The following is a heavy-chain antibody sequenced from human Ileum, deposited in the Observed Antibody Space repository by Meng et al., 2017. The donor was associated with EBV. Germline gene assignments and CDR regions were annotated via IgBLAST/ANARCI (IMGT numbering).Heavy chain of an antibody. CDR2: ISTNTGSP. CDR3: ARGGNFGH. CDR1: GDTFSTYT. Sequence: QVQLVQSASELKKPGASVKVSCKASGDTFSTYTINWVRQVHGRGLEWMGWISTNTGSPTYAQCFTGRLVFSLDTSVSTAYLQISSLKAEDTAVYYCARGGNFGHWGQGNLVTVSS. J-gene: IGHJ4*02. V-gene: IGHV7-4-1*02.